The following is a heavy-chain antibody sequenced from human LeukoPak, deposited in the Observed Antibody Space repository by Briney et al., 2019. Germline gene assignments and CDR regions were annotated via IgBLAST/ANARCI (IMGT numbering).Heavy chain of an antibody. V-gene: IGHV4-59*08. CDR1: GGSISNYS. D-gene: IGHD2-2*01. J-gene: IGHJ5*02. Sequence: SETLSLTCTGSGGSISNYSWSWIRQPPGQGLEWIGYIYYSGSTHYNPSLKSRVTISVDTSRTQFSLKLRSVTAADTAVYYCARHGGRDCSSTSCYAWFAPWGQGTLVTVSS. CDR3: ARHGGRDCSSTSCYAWFAP. CDR2: IYYSGST.